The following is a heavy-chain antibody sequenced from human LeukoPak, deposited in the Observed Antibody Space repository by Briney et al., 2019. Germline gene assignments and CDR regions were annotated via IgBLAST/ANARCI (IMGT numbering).Heavy chain of an antibody. CDR1: GYTFIGYY. J-gene: IGHJ4*02. Sequence: ASVKVSCKTSGYTFIGYYMHWVRQAPGQGLEWMGWINPKNGGANYAPSFQGRVTMTRDRSISTAYMELSRLRSDDTAVYYCARGDYYDSSGYYPHVDWGQGTLVTVSS. D-gene: IGHD3-22*01. CDR2: INPKNGGA. CDR3: ARGDYYDSSGYYPHVD. V-gene: IGHV1-2*07.